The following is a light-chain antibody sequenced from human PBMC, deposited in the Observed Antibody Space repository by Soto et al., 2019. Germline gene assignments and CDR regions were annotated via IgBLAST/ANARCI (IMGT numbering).Light chain of an antibody. CDR3: QQYNTYAWT. V-gene: IGKV1-5*03. CDR2: KAS. Sequence: DIQMTQSPSTLSASVGDTVTITCRASQSISNWLAWYQKRPGKAPNLLIYKASSLEGGVPSRFSGSGSGTDFNLTISSLQPDDFATYYCQQYNTYAWTFGQGTRVE. CDR1: QSISNW. J-gene: IGKJ1*01.